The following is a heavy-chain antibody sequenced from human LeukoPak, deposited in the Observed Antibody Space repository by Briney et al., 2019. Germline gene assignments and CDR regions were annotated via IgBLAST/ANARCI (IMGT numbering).Heavy chain of an antibody. Sequence: PSETLSLTCTVSGGSISSYYWSWIRQPPGKGLEWIGYIYYSGSTNYNPSLKSRVTISVDTSKSQFSLKLSSVTAADTAVYYCASGYSSSWYSPSYYGMDVWGQGTTVTVSS. CDR3: ASGYSSSWYSPSYYGMDV. CDR2: IYYSGST. CDR1: GGSISSYY. J-gene: IGHJ6*02. V-gene: IGHV4-59*08. D-gene: IGHD6-13*01.